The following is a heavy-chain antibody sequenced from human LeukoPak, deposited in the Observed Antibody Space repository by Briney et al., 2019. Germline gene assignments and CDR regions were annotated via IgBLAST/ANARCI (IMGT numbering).Heavy chain of an antibody. D-gene: IGHD6-19*01. J-gene: IGHJ4*02. CDR2: INPSGGST. V-gene: IGHV1-46*01. Sequence: ASVKVSCKASGYTFTSYYMHWVRQAPGQGLEWMGIINPSGGSTSYAQKFQGRVTMTRDTSTSTVYMELSSLRSEDTAVYYCARANRYISGWPSIYFDYWGQGTLVTVSS. CDR3: ARANRYISGWPSIYFDY. CDR1: GYTFTSYY.